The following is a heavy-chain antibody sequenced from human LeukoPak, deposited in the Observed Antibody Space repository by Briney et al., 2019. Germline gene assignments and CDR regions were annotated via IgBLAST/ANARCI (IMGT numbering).Heavy chain of an antibody. CDR3: ARAPVGGPLRFFDY. D-gene: IGHD3-3*01. CDR2: IHPNSGGT. CDR1: GYTFTGYY. J-gene: IGHJ4*02. V-gene: IGHV1-2*02. Sequence: GASVKVSCKASGYTFTGYYMHWVRQAPGQGLEWMGWIHPNSGGTNFAQKFQGRVTMTRDSSISTAYMEVSSLRSDDTAVYYCARAPVGGPLRFFDYWGQGTLVTVSS.